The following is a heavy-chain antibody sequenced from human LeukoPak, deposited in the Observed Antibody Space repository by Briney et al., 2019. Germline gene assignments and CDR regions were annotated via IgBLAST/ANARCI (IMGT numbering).Heavy chain of an antibody. CDR3: AREGYRGYEAPFDY. CDR2: INPSGGST. CDR1: GYTFTSYD. V-gene: IGHV1-46*01. J-gene: IGHJ4*02. D-gene: IGHD5-12*01. Sequence: GASVKVSCTASGYTFTSYDMHWVRQAPGQGLEWRGIINPSGGSTSYAQKFQGRVTMTRDMSTSTVYMELSSLRSEDTAVYYCAREGYRGYEAPFDYWGQGTLVTVSS.